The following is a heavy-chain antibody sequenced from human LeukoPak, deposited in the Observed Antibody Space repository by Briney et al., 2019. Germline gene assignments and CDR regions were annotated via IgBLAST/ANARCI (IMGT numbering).Heavy chain of an antibody. D-gene: IGHD5-12*01. J-gene: IGHJ4*02. CDR3: ARDCGYQCLFDY. Sequence: ASVKVSCKASGYSFSNYGISWVRQAPGQGLEWMGWISGYNGNTNYAQKFQGRVTMTTDTSTSTAYMELRSLRSDDKAVYYCARDCGYQCLFDYWGQGTLVTVSS. CDR2: ISGYNGNT. V-gene: IGHV1-18*01. CDR1: GYSFSNYG.